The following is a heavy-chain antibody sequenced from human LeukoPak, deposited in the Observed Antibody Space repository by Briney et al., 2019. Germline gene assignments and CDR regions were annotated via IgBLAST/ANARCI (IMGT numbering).Heavy chain of an antibody. CDR2: MNPNSGNT. V-gene: IGHV1-8*01. J-gene: IGHJ4*02. CDR3: ARDKGRDGYTAFDY. D-gene: IGHD5-24*01. CDR1: GYTFTSYD. Sequence: GASVKVSCKASGYTFTSYDINWVRQATGQGLEWMGWMNPNSGNTGYAQKFQGRVTMTRNTSISTAYMELSSLRSEDTAVYYCARDKGRDGYTAFDYWGQGTLVTVSS.